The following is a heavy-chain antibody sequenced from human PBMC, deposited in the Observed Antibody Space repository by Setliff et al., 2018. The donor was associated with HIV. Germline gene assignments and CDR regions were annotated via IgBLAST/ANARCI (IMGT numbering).Heavy chain of an antibody. V-gene: IGHV4-59*01. J-gene: IGHJ6*02. Sequence: KASETLSLTCNVSGASISSYYWTWIRQSPGNRLEWLGYITDSGNTNYNPSLRRRVTIPADTSKNQVSLRLRSVTAADTAVYYCARETQQSYNIVTGYNYYYGIDVWGQGTTVTVSS. CDR3: ARETQQSYNIVTGYNYYYGIDV. CDR2: ITDSGNT. CDR1: GASISSYY. D-gene: IGHD3-9*01.